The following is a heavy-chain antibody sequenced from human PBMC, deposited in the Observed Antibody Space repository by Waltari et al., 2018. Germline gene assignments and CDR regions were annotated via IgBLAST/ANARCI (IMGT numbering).Heavy chain of an antibody. V-gene: IGHV3-9*03. Sequence: EVKVVESGGGLVQPGRSLRLSWTGSGFSFDTFAMHWVRQAPGKGLEWVSGISWDSRAIGYAESVRGRFTISRDNARNSVYLQMNSLRSEDMALYYCAKGVSSWYSFGMDVWGQGTTVTVSS. CDR1: GFSFDTFA. J-gene: IGHJ6*02. D-gene: IGHD6-13*01. CDR3: AKGVSSWYSFGMDV. CDR2: ISWDSRAI.